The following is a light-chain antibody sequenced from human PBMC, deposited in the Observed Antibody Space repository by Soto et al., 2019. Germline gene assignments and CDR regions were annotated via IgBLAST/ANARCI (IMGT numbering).Light chain of an antibody. Sequence: TQSPGTLSLSPGASSPLYCRASQSVSNNYLAWYQQKPGQAPRLLIYGASTRATDMPGRFSGRGSGTEFTLTISSLQSEDFAVYYCQQYRNWPRTFGQGTKVDI. CDR2: GAS. CDR3: QQYRNWPRT. CDR1: QSVSNN. V-gene: IGKV3-15*01. J-gene: IGKJ1*01.